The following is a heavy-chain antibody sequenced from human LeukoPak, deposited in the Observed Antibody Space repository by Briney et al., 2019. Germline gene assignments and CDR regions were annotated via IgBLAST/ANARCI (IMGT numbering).Heavy chain of an antibody. J-gene: IGHJ5*02. Sequence: SETLSLTCTVSGGSISSYYWSWIRQPPGKGLQWIGEINHSGSTNYNPSLKSRVTISVDTSKNQFSLKLSSVTAADTAVYFCARGGLRYLSPFDPWGQGTLVTVSS. CDR3: ARGGLRYLSPFDP. CDR1: GGSISSYY. V-gene: IGHV4-34*01. D-gene: IGHD3-9*01. CDR2: INHSGST.